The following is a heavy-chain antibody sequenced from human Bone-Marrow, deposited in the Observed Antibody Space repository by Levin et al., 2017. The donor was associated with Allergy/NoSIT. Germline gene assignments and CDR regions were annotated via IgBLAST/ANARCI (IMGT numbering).Heavy chain of an antibody. D-gene: IGHD5-12*01. CDR1: GGSVSSSSYY. J-gene: IGHJ4*02. V-gene: IGHV4-39*01. Sequence: SETLSLTCTVSGGSVSSSSYYWGWIRQPPGRGLEWIGNICYSGSTYSNTSLKSRVSIFVDASKHQFSLKLSSVTATDTAVYYCARQPRTTPTTYFDYWGQGILVTVSS. CDR2: ICYSGST. CDR3: ARQPRTTPTTYFDY.